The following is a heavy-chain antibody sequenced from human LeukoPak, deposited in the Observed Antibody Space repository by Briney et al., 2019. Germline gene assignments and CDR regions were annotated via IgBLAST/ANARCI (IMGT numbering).Heavy chain of an antibody. CDR2: INHSGST. J-gene: IGHJ3*02. CDR1: GGSFSGYY. D-gene: IGHD3-3*01. V-gene: IGHV4-34*01. CDR3: ARFCKGLAPHDAFDI. Sequence: SETLSLTCAVYGGSFSGYYWSWIRQPPGKGLEWTGEINHSGSTNYNPSLKSRVTISVDTSKNQFSLKLSSVTAADTAVYYCARFCKGLAPHDAFDIWGQGTMITVSS.